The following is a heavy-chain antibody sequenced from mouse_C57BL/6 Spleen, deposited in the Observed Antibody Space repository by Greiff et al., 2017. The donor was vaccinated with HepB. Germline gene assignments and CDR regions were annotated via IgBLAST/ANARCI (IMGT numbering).Heavy chain of an antibody. Sequence: QVQLQQPGAELVKPGASVKLSCKASGYTFTSYWMHWVKQTPGQGLEWIGMIHPNSGSTNYNEKFKSKATLTVDKSSSTAYMQLSSLTSEDSAVYYCARKLEYYGSFAYWGQGTLVTVSA. CDR2: IHPNSGST. D-gene: IGHD1-1*01. CDR1: GYTFTSYW. CDR3: ARKLEYYGSFAY. V-gene: IGHV1-64*01. J-gene: IGHJ3*01.